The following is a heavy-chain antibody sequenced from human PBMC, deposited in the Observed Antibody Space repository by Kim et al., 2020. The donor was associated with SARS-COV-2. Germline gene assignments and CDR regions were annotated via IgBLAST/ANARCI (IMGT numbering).Heavy chain of an antibody. CDR1: GVTFRSSA. CDR2: IIPLYAGRA. CDR3: ATSARGSGSYHKGGWYYGMDV. V-gene: IGHV1-69*13. D-gene: IGHD3-10*01. Sequence: SVKVSCKASGVTFRSSAFSWVRLAPGQGLQWLGGIIPLYAGRAHYPQKGPATVTITADESTSTVYLELSSPRSEDTAVYYCATSARGSGSYHKGGWYYGMDVWGQGTTLTVSS. J-gene: IGHJ6*02.